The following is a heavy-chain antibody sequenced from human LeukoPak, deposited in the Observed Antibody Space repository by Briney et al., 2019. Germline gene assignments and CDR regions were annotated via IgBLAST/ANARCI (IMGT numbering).Heavy chain of an antibody. Sequence: SETLSLTCTVSGGSISSYYWSWIRQPPGKGLEWIGYIYYSGSTYYNPSLKSRVTISVDTSKNQFSLKLSSVTAADTAVYYCARELAVAGIDYWGQGTLVTVSS. D-gene: IGHD6-19*01. CDR3: ARELAVAGIDY. V-gene: IGHV4-59*12. J-gene: IGHJ4*02. CDR2: IYYSGST. CDR1: GGSISSYY.